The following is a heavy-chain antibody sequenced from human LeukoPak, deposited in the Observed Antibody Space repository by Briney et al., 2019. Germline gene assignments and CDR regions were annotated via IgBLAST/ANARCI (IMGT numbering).Heavy chain of an antibody. D-gene: IGHD6-13*01. V-gene: IGHV3-30*02. Sequence: PGGSLRLSCAASGFTFSSYGMHWVRQAPGKGLEWVAFIRYDGSNKYYADSVKGRFTISRDNSKNTLYLQMNSLRAEDTAVYYCAKAYSGSNYYFDYWGQGTLVTVSS. CDR3: AKAYSGSNYYFDY. CDR1: GFTFSSYG. J-gene: IGHJ4*02. CDR2: IRYDGSNK.